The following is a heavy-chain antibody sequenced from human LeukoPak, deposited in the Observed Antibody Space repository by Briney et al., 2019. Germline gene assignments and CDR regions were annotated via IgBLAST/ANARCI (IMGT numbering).Heavy chain of an antibody. D-gene: IGHD6-6*01. CDR1: GGTFSSYA. Sequence: GASVKVSCKASGGTFSSYAISWVRQAPGQRLEWMGGIIPIFGTANYAQKFQGRVTITADESTSTAYMELSSLRSEDTAVYYCARPSSIAARRLHWYFDLWGRGTLVTVSS. CDR3: ARPSSIAARRLHWYFDL. V-gene: IGHV1-69*01. J-gene: IGHJ2*01. CDR2: IIPIFGTA.